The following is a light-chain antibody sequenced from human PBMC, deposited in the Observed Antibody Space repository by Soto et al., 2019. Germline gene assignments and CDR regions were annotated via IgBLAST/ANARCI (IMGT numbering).Light chain of an antibody. V-gene: IGKV3-20*01. CDR1: QSVSSNY. J-gene: IGKJ1*01. CDR2: AAS. CDR3: QQSYDTPTWT. Sequence: EIVLTQSPGTLSLSPGERATLSCRASQSVSSNYLAWYQQKPGQAPRLLIYAASSRATGITDRFSGSGSGTDFTLTISRLEPAEFAVYYCQQSYDTPTWTFGQGTKVEI.